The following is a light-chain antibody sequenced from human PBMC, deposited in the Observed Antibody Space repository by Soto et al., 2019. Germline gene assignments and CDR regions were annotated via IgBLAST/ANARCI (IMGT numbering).Light chain of an antibody. V-gene: IGKV1-5*01. J-gene: IGKJ2*01. Sequence: DIQMTQSPSTLSASVGDRVTITCRASQSISAWLAWYQQKPGKAPNLLIYDASSLESGVPSRFSGSGSGTEFTLTISSLQPDDFATYYCQQYNSYLYAFGQGTKVEIK. CDR1: QSISAW. CDR3: QQYNSYLYA. CDR2: DAS.